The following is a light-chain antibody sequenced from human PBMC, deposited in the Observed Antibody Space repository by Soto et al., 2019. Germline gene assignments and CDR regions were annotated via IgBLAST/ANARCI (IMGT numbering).Light chain of an antibody. CDR1: TSNIGENS. CDR2: VTN. J-gene: IGLJ1*01. V-gene: IGLV1-44*01. CDR3: AAWDGSLNGHV. Sequence: QAVVTQPPSVSGTPGQGVTISCSGITSNIGENSVGWFQQLPGTAPKVVIYVTNKRPSGVPDRFSGSKSGTSAYLAISGLQSEDEADYYCAAWDGSLNGHVFGTGTKLTVL.